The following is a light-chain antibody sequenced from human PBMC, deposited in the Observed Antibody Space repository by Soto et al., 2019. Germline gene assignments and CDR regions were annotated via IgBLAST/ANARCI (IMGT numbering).Light chain of an antibody. CDR3: QQRSTWPRT. Sequence: EIVLTQSPATLSLSPGERATLSCRASQNIGSYLGWYQQKPGQAPRLLISDASNRATGIPVRFSGSGSGTDFTLTISSLEPEDFAVYYCQQRSTWPRTFGQGTRLEMK. CDR1: QNIGSY. CDR2: DAS. J-gene: IGKJ5*01. V-gene: IGKV3-11*01.